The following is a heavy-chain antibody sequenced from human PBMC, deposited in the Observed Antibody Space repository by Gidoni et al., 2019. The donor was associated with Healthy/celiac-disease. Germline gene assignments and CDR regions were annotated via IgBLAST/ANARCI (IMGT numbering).Heavy chain of an antibody. CDR3: ARDVGDYYDSSGYYPAEYFQH. J-gene: IGHJ1*01. D-gene: IGHD3-22*01. Sequence: EVQLVESGGGLVQPGGSLRLSCAASGFTFSSYWMHWVRQAPGKGLVWVSRSNSDGSSTSYADSVKGRFTISRDNAKNTLYLQMNSLRAEDTAVYYCARDVGDYYDSSGYYPAEYFQHWGQGTLVTVSS. CDR1: GFTFSSYW. V-gene: IGHV3-74*01. CDR2: SNSDGSST.